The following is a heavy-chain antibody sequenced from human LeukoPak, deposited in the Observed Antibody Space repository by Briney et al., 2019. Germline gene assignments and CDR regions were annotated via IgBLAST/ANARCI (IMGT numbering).Heavy chain of an antibody. V-gene: IGHV3-74*01. D-gene: IGHD4-17*01. CDR2: IKSDGSST. J-gene: IGHJ4*02. Sequence: GGSLRLSCAASGFTFSRYWMSWVRQVPGKGLVWVSGIKSDGSSTSYVDSVKGRFTISRDNAKNTLDLQMNGLRAEDTAVYYCARGGYGAHMGWGQGTLVTVSS. CDR3: ARGGYGAHMG. CDR1: GFTFSRYW.